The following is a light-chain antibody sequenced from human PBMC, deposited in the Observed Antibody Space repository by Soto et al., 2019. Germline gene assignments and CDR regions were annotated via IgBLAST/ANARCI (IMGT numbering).Light chain of an antibody. CDR3: QQYNAYPWT. V-gene: IGKV1-5*03. CDR1: QSISTW. J-gene: IGKJ1*01. Sequence: DIQMTQSPSTLSASLGDRVTITCRASQSISTWLAWYQQKPGRAPKLLIYKASSLQSDVPSGFSGSGSGTEFTLTISRLQPDDYATYCCQQYNAYPWTFGQGTKVEIK. CDR2: KAS.